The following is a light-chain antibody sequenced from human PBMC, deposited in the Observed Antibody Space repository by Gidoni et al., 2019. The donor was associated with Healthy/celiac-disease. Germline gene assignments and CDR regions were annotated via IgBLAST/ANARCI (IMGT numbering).Light chain of an antibody. CDR1: SSDVGGYNY. CDR2: EVS. V-gene: IGLV2-14*01. CDR3: SSYTSSSTPWV. Sequence: QSALTQPASVSGSPGQSITLSCTGTSSDVGGYNYVSWYQQHPGKAPKLMIYEVSNRPSGVPDRFSGSKSGNTASLTISGLQAEDEADYYCSSYTSSSTPWVFGGGTKLTAL. J-gene: IGLJ3*02.